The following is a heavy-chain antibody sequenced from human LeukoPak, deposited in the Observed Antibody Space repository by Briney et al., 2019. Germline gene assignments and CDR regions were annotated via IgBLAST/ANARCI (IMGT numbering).Heavy chain of an antibody. J-gene: IGHJ1*01. CDR3: AGGGTTEFQY. Sequence: GGSLRLSCAASGFTFGSYEMNWVRQAPGKGLEWVSYISSSGSTIYYADSVKGRFTISRDNAKNSLYLQMNSLRAEDTAVYYCAGGGTTEFQYWGQGTLVTVSS. D-gene: IGHD4-17*01. CDR2: ISSSGSTI. CDR1: GFTFGSYE. V-gene: IGHV3-48*03.